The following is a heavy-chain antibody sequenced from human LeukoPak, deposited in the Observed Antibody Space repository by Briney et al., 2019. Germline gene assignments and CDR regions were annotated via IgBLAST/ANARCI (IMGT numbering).Heavy chain of an antibody. V-gene: IGHV3-23*01. Sequence: PGGSLRLSCAASGFTFSSYAMSWVRQAPGKGLEWVSAISGGGASTYYADSVKGRFTISRDNSKNTLYLQMNSLRAEDTAVYYCAKSRDGSGWYWFDPWGQGTLVTVSS. CDR2: ISGGGAST. CDR1: GFTFSSYA. J-gene: IGHJ5*02. D-gene: IGHD6-19*01. CDR3: AKSRDGSGWYWFDP.